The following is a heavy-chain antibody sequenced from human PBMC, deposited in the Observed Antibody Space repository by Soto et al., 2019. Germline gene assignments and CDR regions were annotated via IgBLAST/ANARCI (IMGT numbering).Heavy chain of an antibody. D-gene: IGHD3-22*01. Sequence: PGGSLRLSCAASGVTFSNAWMSWVRQAPGKGLEWVGRIKSKTDGGTTDYAAPVKGRFTISRDDSKNTLYLQMNSLKTEDTAVYYCTTEAVVVLPGEYYYYGMDVWGQGTTVTVSS. CDR3: TTEAVVVLPGEYYYYGMDV. J-gene: IGHJ6*02. CDR1: GVTFSNAW. V-gene: IGHV3-15*01. CDR2: IKSKTDGGTT.